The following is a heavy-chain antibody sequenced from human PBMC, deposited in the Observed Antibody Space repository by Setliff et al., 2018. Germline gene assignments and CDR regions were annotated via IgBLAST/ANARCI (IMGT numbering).Heavy chain of an antibody. CDR3: ARQGTYCDGGDGSCFPPNY. V-gene: IGHV4-39*01. J-gene: IGHJ4*02. Sequence: PSETLSLTCTVSGDSISSSNYYWGWIRQPPGKGLEWIAAIKYSGSTSFNPSLKSRVTISVDKSKSQFSLKLSSVTAVDTAVYYCARQGTYCDGGDGSCFPPNYWGQGTLVTVSS. CDR1: GDSISSSNYY. CDR2: IKYSGST. D-gene: IGHD2-21*01.